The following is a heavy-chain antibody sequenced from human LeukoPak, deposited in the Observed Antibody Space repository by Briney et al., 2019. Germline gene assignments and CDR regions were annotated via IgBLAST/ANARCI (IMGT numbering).Heavy chain of an antibody. CDR3: ARTGYCSSTSCYDY. CDR2: ISYSGST. CDR1: GASTSSYY. Sequence: SETLSLTCTVSGASTSSYYWTWIRQPPGKGLEWIGYISYSGSTNYNPSLKSRVTISVDTSKNQFSLKLSSVTAADTAVYYCARTGYCSSTSCYDYWGQGTLVTVSS. J-gene: IGHJ4*02. V-gene: IGHV4-59*01. D-gene: IGHD2-2*01.